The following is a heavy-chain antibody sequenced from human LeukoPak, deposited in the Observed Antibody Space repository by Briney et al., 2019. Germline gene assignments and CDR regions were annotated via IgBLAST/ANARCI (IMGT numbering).Heavy chain of an antibody. CDR3: AKGFLDYDILTGHGMDV. D-gene: IGHD3-9*01. Sequence: GGSLRLSCAASGFTFSSYSMNWVRQAPGKGLEWVPSISSSSSYIYYADSVKGRFTISRDNAKNSLYLQMNSLRAEDTALYYCAKGFLDYDILTGHGMDVWGQGTTVTVSS. CDR1: GFTFSSYS. J-gene: IGHJ6*02. CDR2: ISSSSSYI. V-gene: IGHV3-21*04.